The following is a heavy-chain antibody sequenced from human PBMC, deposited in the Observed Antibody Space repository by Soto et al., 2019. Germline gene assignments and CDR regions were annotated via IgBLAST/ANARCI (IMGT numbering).Heavy chain of an antibody. CDR1: GYSFTSYW. V-gene: IGHV5-51*01. J-gene: IGHJ4*02. CDR3: AGQTAAGQGGFPIDY. D-gene: IGHD6-13*01. CDR2: IYPGDSDT. Sequence: PGESLKISCKGSGYSFTSYWIGWVRQMPGKGLEWMGIIYPGDSDTRYSPSFQGQVTISADKSISTAYLQWSSLKASDTAMYYCAGQTAAGQGGFPIDYWGQGTLVTVSS.